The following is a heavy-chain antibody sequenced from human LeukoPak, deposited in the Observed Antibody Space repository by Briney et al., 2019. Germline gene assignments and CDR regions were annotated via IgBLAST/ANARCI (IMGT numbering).Heavy chain of an antibody. V-gene: IGHV4-59*01. J-gene: IGHJ4*02. D-gene: IGHD5-18*01. CDR3: ARSDTAMVPFDY. CDR1: GGSISSYY. Sequence: PSETLSLTCTVSGGSISSYYWSWIRQPPGEGLEWIGYIYYSGSTNYNPSLKSRVTISVDTSKNQFSLKLSSVTAADTAVYYCARSDTAMVPFDYWGRGTLVTVSS. CDR2: IYYSGST.